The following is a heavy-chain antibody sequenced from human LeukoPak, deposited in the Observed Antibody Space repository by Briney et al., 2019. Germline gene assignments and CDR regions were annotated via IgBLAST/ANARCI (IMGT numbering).Heavy chain of an antibody. D-gene: IGHD5-12*01. J-gene: IGHJ4*02. Sequence: PSETLSLTCAVYGGSFSSYWWSWIRQPPGKGLEWIGEINHSGSTDYNPSLKSRLAISVDTSKNQFSLKLTSVTAADTAVYYCARYRGGSGYHFDYWGQGTLVTVSS. CDR1: GGSFSSYW. CDR2: INHSGST. CDR3: ARYRGGSGYHFDY. V-gene: IGHV4-34*01.